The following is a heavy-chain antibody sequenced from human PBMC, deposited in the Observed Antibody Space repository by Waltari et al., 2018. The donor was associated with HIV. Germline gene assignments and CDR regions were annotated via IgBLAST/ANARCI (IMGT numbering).Heavy chain of an antibody. CDR2: VFHSGST. Sequence: QVQLQESGPGLVKPSDTLSLTCAVTHFPISSGHHWGWIRQSPGKGLEWIGSVFHSGSTFYKPSFRSRVSISVDTSKNQFSLKLTAVTAADTAVYYCARQPAPDSTWFQIYFDYWGQGTVVTVSS. CDR3: ARQPAPDSTWFQIYFDY. J-gene: IGHJ4*02. D-gene: IGHD6-13*01. CDR1: HFPISSGHH. V-gene: IGHV4-38-2*01.